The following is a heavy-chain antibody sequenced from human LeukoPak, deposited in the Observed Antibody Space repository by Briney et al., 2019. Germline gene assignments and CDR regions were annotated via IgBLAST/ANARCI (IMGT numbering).Heavy chain of an antibody. CDR2: ISDDGSNN. CDR1: GFTFSNYA. Sequence: GGSLRLSCVASGFTFSNYAMHWVRQAPGKGLEWVAVISDDGSNNYYADSVKGRFTISRDNSKNTLFLQVKSLRVDDTAIYYCAREPSEQWLLPHSYYGMDVWGQGTTVTVSS. CDR3: AREPSEQWLLPHSYYGMDV. V-gene: IGHV3-30*03. D-gene: IGHD6-19*01. J-gene: IGHJ6*02.